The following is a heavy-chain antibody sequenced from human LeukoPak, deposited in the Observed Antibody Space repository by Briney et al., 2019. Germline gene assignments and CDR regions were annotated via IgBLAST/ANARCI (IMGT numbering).Heavy chain of an antibody. CDR1: GFTFSSYW. CDR3: ARTRAPSNGRVLYYMDV. D-gene: IGHD2-2*01. Sequence: PGGSLRLSCAASGFTFSSYWMSWVRQAPGKGLEWVASIISISSHIYYADSVKGRFTISRDNARNSLYLQMNSLRAEDTAVYYCARTRAPSNGRVLYYMDVWGKGTTVTVSS. V-gene: IGHV3-21*01. J-gene: IGHJ6*03. CDR2: IISISSHI.